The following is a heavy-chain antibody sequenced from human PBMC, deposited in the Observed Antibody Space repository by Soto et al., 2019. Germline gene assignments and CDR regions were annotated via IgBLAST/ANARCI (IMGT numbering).Heavy chain of an antibody. CDR3: ARETGYSSSWTNWFDP. J-gene: IGHJ5*02. Sequence: PGGSLRLSCAASGFTFSTYAMNWVRQAPGKGLEWVSSIDSGGTYVYYADSLKGRFTISRDNAKSSLYLQMNSLRAEDTAVYYCARETGYSSSWTNWFDPWGQGTLVTVSS. D-gene: IGHD6-13*01. CDR1: GFTFSTYA. CDR2: IDSGGTYV. V-gene: IGHV3-21*01.